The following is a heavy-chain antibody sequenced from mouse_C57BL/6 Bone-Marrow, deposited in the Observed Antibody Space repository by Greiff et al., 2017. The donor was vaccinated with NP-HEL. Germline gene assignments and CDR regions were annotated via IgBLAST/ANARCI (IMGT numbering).Heavy chain of an antibody. D-gene: IGHD2-4*01. Sequence: EVKLQESGPGLVKPSQTVFLTCTVTGISITTGNYRWSWIRQFPGNKLEWIGYIYYSGTITYNPSLTSRTTITRDTPKNQFFLEMNSLTAEDTATYYCAREGVDDYDGYWYFDVWGTGTTVTVSS. CDR2: IYYSGTI. J-gene: IGHJ1*03. V-gene: IGHV3-5*01. CDR1: GISITTGNYR. CDR3: AREGVDDYDGYWYFDV.